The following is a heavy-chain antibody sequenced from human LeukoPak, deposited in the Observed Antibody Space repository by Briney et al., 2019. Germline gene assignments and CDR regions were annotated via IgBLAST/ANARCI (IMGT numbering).Heavy chain of an antibody. CDR3: ARVYGGNTPFDC. CDR2: INSDGSTT. D-gene: IGHD4-23*01. Sequence: GGSLRLSCAASGFTFSTYWMHWVRQAPGKGLVWVSRINSDGSTTSYADSVKGRFTISRDNAKNTLYLQMDSLRAEDTAVYYCARVYGGNTPFDCWGQGTLVTVSS. J-gene: IGHJ4*02. V-gene: IGHV3-74*01. CDR1: GFTFSTYW.